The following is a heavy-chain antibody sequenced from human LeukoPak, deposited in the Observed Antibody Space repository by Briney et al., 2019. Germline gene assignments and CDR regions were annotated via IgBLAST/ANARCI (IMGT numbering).Heavy chain of an antibody. V-gene: IGHV3-11*06. Sequence: GGSLRLSCAASGFTFSDYQMSWIRQAPGRGLEWVSYITGSSSYTNYADSVKGRFTISRDNAANSLYLQINSLRAEDTAVYYCARDGRSPGGGFDYWGQGTLVTVSS. CDR1: GFTFSDYQ. D-gene: IGHD3-10*01. CDR2: ITGSSSYT. CDR3: ARDGRSPGGGFDY. J-gene: IGHJ4*02.